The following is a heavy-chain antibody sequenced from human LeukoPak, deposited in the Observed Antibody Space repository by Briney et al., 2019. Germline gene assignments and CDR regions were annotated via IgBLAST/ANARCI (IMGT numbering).Heavy chain of an antibody. CDR3: IRGAASGSYYGFDV. CDR1: GFTFSGST. D-gene: IGHD1-26*01. Sequence: GGSLKLSCAASGFTFSGSTVHWVRQASGKGLEWVGRIRSKANNYATAYATSVKGRFTLSRDDSKNTAYLQMNSLKTEDTAVYYCIRGAASGSYYGFDVWGQGATVTVSS. J-gene: IGHJ6*02. CDR2: IRSKANNYAT. V-gene: IGHV3-73*01.